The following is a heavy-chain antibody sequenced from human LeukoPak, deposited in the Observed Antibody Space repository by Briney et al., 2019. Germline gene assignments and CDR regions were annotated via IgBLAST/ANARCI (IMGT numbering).Heavy chain of an antibody. CDR3: TTDEDWNYARKDV. CDR2: TVSEIDGRTT. V-gene: IGHV3-15*04. CDR1: GFTFSSYW. J-gene: IGHJ6*02. Sequence: PGGSLRLSCAASGFTFSSYWMRWVRQVPGKGLEWVGQTVSEIDGRTTDYATRVKGRFTISRDDSKSTLYLQMTSLKIEDTAVYYCTTDEDWNYARKDVWGQGATVIVSS. D-gene: IGHD1-7*01.